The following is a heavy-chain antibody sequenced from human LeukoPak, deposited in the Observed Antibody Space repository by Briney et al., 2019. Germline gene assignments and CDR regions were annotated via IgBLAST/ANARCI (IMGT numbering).Heavy chain of an antibody. D-gene: IGHD6-13*01. V-gene: IGHV3-48*04. CDR3: ASVRYSSSWYPYFDY. J-gene: IGHJ4*02. CDR2: ISSSSSTI. Sequence: GGSLRLSCAASGFTFSSYSMNWVRQAPGKGLEWVSYISSSSSTIYYADSVKGRFTISRDNAKNSLYLQMNSLRAEDTAVYYCASVRYSSSWYPYFDYWGQGTLVTVSS. CDR1: GFTFSSYS.